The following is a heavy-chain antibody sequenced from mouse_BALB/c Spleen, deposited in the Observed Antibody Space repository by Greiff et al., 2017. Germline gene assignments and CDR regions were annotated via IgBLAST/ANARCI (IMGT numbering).Heavy chain of an antibody. V-gene: IGHV3-6*02. J-gene: IGHJ3*01. Sequence: EVQLQESGPGLVKPSQSLSLTCSVTGYSITSGYYWNWIRQVPGNKLEWMGYISYDGSNNYNPSLKNRISITRDTSKNQFFLKLNSVTTEDTATYYCARDPWFAYWGQGTLVTVSA. CDR2: ISYDGSN. CDR3: ARDPWFAY. CDR1: GYSITSGYY.